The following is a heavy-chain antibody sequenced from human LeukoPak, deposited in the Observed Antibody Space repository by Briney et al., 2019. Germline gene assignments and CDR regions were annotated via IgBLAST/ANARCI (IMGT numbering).Heavy chain of an antibody. CDR3: ASPLITIFGVVTDY. J-gene: IGHJ4*02. Sequence: GGSLRLSGAASGFTFSSYWMSWVRQAPGKGLEWVANIKQDGSEKYYVDSVKGRFTISRDNAKNSLYLQMNSLGAEDTAVYYCASPLITIFGVVTDYWGQGTLVTVSS. CDR2: IKQDGSEK. V-gene: IGHV3-7*01. CDR1: GFTFSSYW. D-gene: IGHD3-3*01.